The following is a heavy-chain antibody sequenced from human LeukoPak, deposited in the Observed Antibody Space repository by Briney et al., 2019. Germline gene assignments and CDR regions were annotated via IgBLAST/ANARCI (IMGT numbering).Heavy chain of an antibody. D-gene: IGHD2-21*02. Sequence: GGSLRLSRAASGFNFANHAMSWVRQTAGKGLEWVSAISGGGDITYYADSVKGRFTISRDNSKDTLFLQMHSLRPGDTAVYYCVREDTPATANYWGQGTLVTISS. J-gene: IGHJ4*02. CDR1: GFNFANHA. CDR2: ISGGGDIT. V-gene: IGHV3-23*01. CDR3: VREDTPATANY.